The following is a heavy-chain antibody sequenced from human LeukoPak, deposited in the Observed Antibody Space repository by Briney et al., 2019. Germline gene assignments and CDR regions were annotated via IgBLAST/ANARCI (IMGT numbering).Heavy chain of an antibody. CDR1: GFTFSSYG. D-gene: IGHD2-15*01. Sequence: GGSLRLSCAASGFTFSSYGMHWVRQAPGRGLEWVAVIWYDGSNKYYADSVKGRFTISRDNSKNTLYLQMNSLRAEDTAVYYCAKDKVAGLFYFDYWGQGTLVTVSS. J-gene: IGHJ4*02. CDR2: IWYDGSNK. CDR3: AKDKVAGLFYFDY. V-gene: IGHV3-33*06.